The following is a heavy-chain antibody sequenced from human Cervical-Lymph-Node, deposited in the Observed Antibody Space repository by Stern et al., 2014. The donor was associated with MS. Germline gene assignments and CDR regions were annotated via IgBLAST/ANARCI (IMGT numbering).Heavy chain of an antibody. CDR2: IYPGDSDT. D-gene: IGHD6-19*01. J-gene: IGHJ6*02. V-gene: IGHV5-51*01. CDR1: GYSFATNW. Sequence: GYSFATNWIGWVRQMPGKGLEWMGIIYPGDSDTRYSPSFQGQVTISADKSISTAYLQWSSLKASDTAMYYCARPGYSSYGMDVWGQGTTVTVSS. CDR3: ARPGYSSYGMDV.